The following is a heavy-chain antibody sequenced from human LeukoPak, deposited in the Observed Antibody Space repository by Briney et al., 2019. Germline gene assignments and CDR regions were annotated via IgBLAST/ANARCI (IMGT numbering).Heavy chain of an antibody. CDR2: ISYDGSNK. Sequence: GGSLRLSCAASGFTFSSYGMHWVRQAPGKGLEWVAVISYDGSNKYYADSVKGRFTISRDNSKNTLYLQMNSLRAEDTAVYYCAKSPYSGSYPPLDYWGQGTLVTVSS. CDR3: AKSPYSGSYPPLDY. V-gene: IGHV3-30*18. CDR1: GFTFSSYG. D-gene: IGHD1-26*01. J-gene: IGHJ4*02.